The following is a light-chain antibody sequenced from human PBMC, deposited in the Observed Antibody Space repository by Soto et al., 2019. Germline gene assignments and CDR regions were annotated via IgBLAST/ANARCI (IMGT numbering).Light chain of an antibody. V-gene: IGKV4-1*01. CDR2: WAS. CDR3: QQYYSTLWT. J-gene: IGKJ1*01. Sequence: DIVMAQSPDSLAVSLGERATINCKSSQSILYSSNNRNYLAWYQQKPGQPPKLLIYWASTRESGVPDRFSGSGSGTDFTLTINSLQAEDVAVYYCQQYYSTLWTFGQGTKVDI. CDR1: QSILYSSNNRNY.